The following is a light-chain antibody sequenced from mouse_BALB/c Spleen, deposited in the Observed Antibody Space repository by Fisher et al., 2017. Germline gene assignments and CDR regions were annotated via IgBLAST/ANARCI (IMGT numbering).Light chain of an antibody. Sequence: IVLTQSPAIMAASLGEKVTMTCSASSSVSYMHWYQQKSGSSPRLWIYDTSKLASGVPARFSGSGSGTSYSLTISSMEAEDAATYYCQQWSSNPPTFGGGTKLEIK. CDR1: SSVSY. CDR2: DTS. J-gene: IGKJ2*01. V-gene: IGKV4-59*01. CDR3: QQWSSNPPT.